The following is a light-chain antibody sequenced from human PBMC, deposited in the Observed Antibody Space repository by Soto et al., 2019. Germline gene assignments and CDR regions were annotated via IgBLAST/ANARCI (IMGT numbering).Light chain of an antibody. J-gene: IGKJ5*01. Sequence: DIQMTQSPSSVSASVGDRVTITCRASQGIHSWVAWYQQKPGKAPKLLIYAASSLQSGVPSRFSGSGSGTDFTLTISSLQPEDFATYYCQQANSFPITFGQGTRLEIK. CDR1: QGIHSW. CDR2: AAS. V-gene: IGKV1D-12*01. CDR3: QQANSFPIT.